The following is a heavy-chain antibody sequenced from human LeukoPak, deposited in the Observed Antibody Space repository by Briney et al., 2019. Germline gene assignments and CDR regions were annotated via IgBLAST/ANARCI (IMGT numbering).Heavy chain of an antibody. CDR1: GFTFSSYA. V-gene: IGHV3-23*01. CDR2: ISESGDGT. D-gene: IGHD5-18*01. CDR3: AKGGYTYAYGS. Sequence: GGSLRLSRAASGFTFSSYAMSWVRQAPRKGLEWVSAISESGDGTFYSDSAKGRFTISRDNSKNTLYLQMNSLRADDTAVYYCAKGGYTYAYGSWGQGTLVTVSS. J-gene: IGHJ5*02.